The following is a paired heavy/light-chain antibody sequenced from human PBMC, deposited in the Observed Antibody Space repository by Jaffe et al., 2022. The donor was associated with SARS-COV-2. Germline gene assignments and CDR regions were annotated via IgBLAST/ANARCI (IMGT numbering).Light chain of an antibody. J-gene: IGLJ1*01. CDR3: AAWDDSLNGLYV. CDR2: RNN. Sequence: QSVLTQPPSASGTPGQRVVISCSGSTSNIGSNTVNWYQQLPGTAPKLLIYRNNQRPSGVPDRFSGSKSGTSASLAISGLQSEDEADYYCAAWDDSLNGLYVFGSVTKVTVL. V-gene: IGLV1-44*01. CDR1: TSNIGSNT.
Heavy chain of an antibody. V-gene: IGHV3-30*04. Sequence: QVQLVESGGGVVQPGRSLRLSCAASGFTFRSYAMHWVRQAPVKGLEWVAVISFDGSINYYADSVKGRFSISRDNSKNTLFLQMNSLRAEDTAVYYCARGGYDSRAYPPDHWGQGTLVSVSS. CDR2: ISFDGSIN. D-gene: IGHD3-22*01. CDR1: GFTFRSYA. CDR3: ARGGYDSRAYPPDH. J-gene: IGHJ1*01.